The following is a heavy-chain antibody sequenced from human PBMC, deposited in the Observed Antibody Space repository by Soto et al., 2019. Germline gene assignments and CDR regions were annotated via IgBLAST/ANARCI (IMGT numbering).Heavy chain of an antibody. CDR3: AMVDNYVTPTPPDV. Sequence: QVQLVQSGDEVRKPGSSVKVSCKASGYILVNYGIAWVRQAPGQGLEWMGWISPYSGNTHYASKVQGRLTMTTDTSKGSAIMDLVSLTSAETAVYYRAMVDNYVTPTPPDVWGQGTTVTVSS. J-gene: IGHJ6*02. V-gene: IGHV1-18*01. D-gene: IGHD3-16*01. CDR1: GYILVNYG. CDR2: ISPYSGNT.